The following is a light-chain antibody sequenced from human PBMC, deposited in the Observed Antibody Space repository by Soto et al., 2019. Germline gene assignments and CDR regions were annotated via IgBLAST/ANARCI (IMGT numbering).Light chain of an antibody. CDR1: QSVSSSY. Sequence: EIVLTQSPGTLSLSPGERDKLSCRASQSVSSSYLAWYQQKPGQAPRLLIYGASSRATGIPDRFSGSGSGTDFTLTIIRLEPEDFAVYYCRQYGSSQGGTFGQGTKV. V-gene: IGKV3-20*01. J-gene: IGKJ1*01. CDR2: GAS. CDR3: RQYGSSQGGT.